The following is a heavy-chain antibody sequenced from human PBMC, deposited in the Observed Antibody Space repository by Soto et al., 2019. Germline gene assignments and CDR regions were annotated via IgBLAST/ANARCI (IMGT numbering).Heavy chain of an antibody. D-gene: IGHD3-22*01. CDR3: ARDFSYDSSGSAFDY. Sequence: GASVKVSCKASGGTFSSYAISWVRQAPGQGLEWVGGIIPIFGTANYAQKFQGRVTITADESTSTAYMELSSLRSEDTAVYYCARDFSYDSSGSAFDYWGQGTLVTVSS. J-gene: IGHJ4*02. CDR1: GGTFSSYA. CDR2: IIPIFGTA. V-gene: IGHV1-69*13.